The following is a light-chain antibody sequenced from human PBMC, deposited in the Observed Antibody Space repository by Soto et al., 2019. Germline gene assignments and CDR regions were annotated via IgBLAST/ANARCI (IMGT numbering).Light chain of an antibody. V-gene: IGKV1-5*01. CDR2: DAS. Sequence: DIQMTQSPSALSASAVDRFTVTRRASQSISSWLAWYQQKPGKASKLLIYDASSLESGVPSRFSGSGSGTEFTLTISSLQPDDFATYYCQQHNSYPKTFGQGTKVDIK. CDR3: QQHNSYPKT. CDR1: QSISSW. J-gene: IGKJ1*01.